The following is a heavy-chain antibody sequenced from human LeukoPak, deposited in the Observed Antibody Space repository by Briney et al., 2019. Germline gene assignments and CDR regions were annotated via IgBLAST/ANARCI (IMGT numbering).Heavy chain of an antibody. CDR3: ATASGIVARGQYYFDY. CDR1: GFTFSTYS. Sequence: WGSLRLSCAASGFTFSTYSMDWVRQAPGQGLAWVSSISSTSSHIYYADSVKGRFTISRDNATNSLYLKMNSLRAEYTAVYSGATASGIVARGQYYFDYWGQGTLVTVSS. V-gene: IGHV3-21*01. D-gene: IGHD6-6*01. CDR2: ISSTSSHI. J-gene: IGHJ4*02.